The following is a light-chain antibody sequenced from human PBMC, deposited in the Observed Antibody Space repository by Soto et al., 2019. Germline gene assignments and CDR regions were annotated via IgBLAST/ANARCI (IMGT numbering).Light chain of an antibody. CDR3: TSYTSRSAYV. CDR2: DDT. Sequence: QSVLTQPPSVSGTPGQSITISCTGTSTDVGGYNYNSWYQQQATKAQQLMNNDDTHRPSGVSCRFSGSNAANAASLTISGLSAEEDAYYCGTSYTSRSAYVFGAGTKLTVL. CDR1: STDVGGYNY. V-gene: IGLV2-14*03. J-gene: IGLJ1*01.